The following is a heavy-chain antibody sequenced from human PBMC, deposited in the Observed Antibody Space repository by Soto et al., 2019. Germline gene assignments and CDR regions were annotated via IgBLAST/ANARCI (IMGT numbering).Heavy chain of an antibody. D-gene: IGHD1-26*01. CDR3: VRDRGGSYWLDP. J-gene: IGHJ5*02. V-gene: IGHV3-53*01. CDR2: LYSGGTT. CDR1: GFIVSNSY. Sequence: GGSLRLSCAASGFIVSNSYMSWVRQAPGKGLEWVSILYSGGTTYYADSVKGRFTFSRDNAANTVFLQMNNLRVEDTAVYYCVRDRGGSYWLDPWGQGTLVTVSS.